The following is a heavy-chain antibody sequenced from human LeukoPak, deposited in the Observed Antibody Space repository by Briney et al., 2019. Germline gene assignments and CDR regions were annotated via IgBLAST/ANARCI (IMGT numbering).Heavy chain of an antibody. V-gene: IGHV1-69*04. CDR3: ARGDTAMVYPFDY. J-gene: IGHJ4*02. CDR1: GYTFTSHG. D-gene: IGHD5-18*01. Sequence: ASVKVSCKASGYTFTSHGISWVRQAPGQGLEWMGRIIPILGIANYAQKFQGRVTITADKSTSTAYMELSSLRSEDTAVYYCARGDTAMVYPFDYWGQGTLVTVSS. CDR2: IIPILGIA.